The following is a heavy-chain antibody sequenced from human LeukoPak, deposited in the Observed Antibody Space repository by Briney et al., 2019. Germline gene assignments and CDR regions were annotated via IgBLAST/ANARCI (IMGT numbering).Heavy chain of an antibody. J-gene: IGHJ4*02. D-gene: IGHD3-22*01. CDR3: ARGGRMYYYDSSGYWNY. Sequence: SETLSLTCAVSGGSISSGGYSWSWIRQPPGKGLEWIGEINHSGSTNYNPSLKSRVTISVDTSKNQFPLKLSSVTAADTAVYYCARGGRMYYYDSSGYWNYWGQGTLVTVSS. CDR2: INHSGST. CDR1: GGSISSGGYS. V-gene: IGHV4-34*01.